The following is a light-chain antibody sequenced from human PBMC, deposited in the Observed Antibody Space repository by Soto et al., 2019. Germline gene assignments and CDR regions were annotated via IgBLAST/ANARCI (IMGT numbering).Light chain of an antibody. J-gene: IGLJ1*01. CDR1: ALPKQY. Sequence: ELTQPPSVSVSPGQTARITCSGDALPKQYAYWYQQKPGQAPVLVIYKDSERPSGIPERFSGSSSGTTVTLTISGVQAEDEADYYCQSADSSGTLYVFGTGTKVTVL. CDR3: QSADSSGTLYV. V-gene: IGLV3-25*02. CDR2: KDS.